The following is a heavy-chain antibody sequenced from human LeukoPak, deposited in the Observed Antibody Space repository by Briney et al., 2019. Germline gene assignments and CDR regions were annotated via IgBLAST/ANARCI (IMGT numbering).Heavy chain of an antibody. CDR3: ARTSGSRHLTGYYRSFFDY. V-gene: IGHV1-18*01. J-gene: IGHJ4*02. CDR2: ISAYNGNT. CDR1: GYTFTSYG. Sequence: GASVKVSCTASGYTFTSYGISWVRQAPGQGLEWMGWISAYNGNTNYAQKLQGRVTMTTDTSTSTAYMELRSLRSDDTAVYYCARTSGSRHLTGYYRSFFDYWGQGTLVTVSS. D-gene: IGHD3-9*01.